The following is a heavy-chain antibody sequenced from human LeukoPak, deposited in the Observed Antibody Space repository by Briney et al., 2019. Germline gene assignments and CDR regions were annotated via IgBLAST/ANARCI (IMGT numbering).Heavy chain of an antibody. Sequence: ASVKVSCRTSGYTFAAYYIHWVRQAPGQGLEWMGWVNPNGGGTNYAQKFKDRLTMTRDTSISTAYMELSSLESDDTAVYFCAGEGVGGAYAMDVWGQGTTVTVSS. CDR3: AGEGVGGAYAMDV. J-gene: IGHJ6*02. CDR2: VNPNGGGT. CDR1: GYTFAAYY. D-gene: IGHD2-21*01. V-gene: IGHV1-2*02.